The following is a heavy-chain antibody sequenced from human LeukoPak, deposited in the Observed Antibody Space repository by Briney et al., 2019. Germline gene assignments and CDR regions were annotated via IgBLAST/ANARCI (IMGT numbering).Heavy chain of an antibody. Sequence: GGSLRLSCAASGFTFSSYGMHWVRQAPGKGLEWVAVISYDGSNKYYADSVKGRFTISRDNSKNTLYLQMNSLRAEDTAVYYCAKASYYYYDSSGYKGDAFDIWGQGTMVTVSS. CDR2: ISYDGSNK. CDR3: AKASYYYYDSSGYKGDAFDI. D-gene: IGHD3-22*01. V-gene: IGHV3-30*18. J-gene: IGHJ3*02. CDR1: GFTFSSYG.